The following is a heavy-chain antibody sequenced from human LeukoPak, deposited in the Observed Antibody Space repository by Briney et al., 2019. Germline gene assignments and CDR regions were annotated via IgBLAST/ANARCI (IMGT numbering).Heavy chain of an antibody. CDR1: GYSFTNYW. D-gene: IGHD1-26*01. V-gene: IGHV5-51*01. J-gene: IGHJ4*02. Sequence: GESLKISCKGSGYSFTNYWIGWVRQMPGKGLEWMGIIYPGDSDTRYRPSFQGQVTISADKFISTAYLQWNSLKASDTAMYYCTRGLSVGPFRYWGQGTLVTVSS. CDR2: IYPGDSDT. CDR3: TRGLSVGPFRY.